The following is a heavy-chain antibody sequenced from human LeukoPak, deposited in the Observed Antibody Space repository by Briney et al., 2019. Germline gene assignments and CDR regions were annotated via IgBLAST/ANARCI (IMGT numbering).Heavy chain of an antibody. V-gene: IGHV3-30*18. CDR2: ISYDGSNK. Sequence: GGSLGLSCAASGFTFSSYGMHWVRQAPGKGLEWVAVISYDGSNKYYADSVKGRFTISRDNSKNTLYLQMNSLRAEDTAVYYCAKTRTNYGTDVWGQGTTVTVSS. J-gene: IGHJ6*02. CDR1: GFTFSSYG. CDR3: AKTRTNYGTDV.